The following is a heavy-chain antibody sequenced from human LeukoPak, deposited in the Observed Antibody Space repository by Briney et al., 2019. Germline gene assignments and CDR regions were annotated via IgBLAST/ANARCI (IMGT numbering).Heavy chain of an antibody. J-gene: IGHJ5*02. D-gene: IGHD3-16*01. CDR3: ARLWPSAGGRWFDP. V-gene: IGHV1-2*06. Sequence: GASVKVSCKASGYTFTGYYMHWVRQAPGQGLEWMGRINPNSGGTNYAQKFQGRVTMTRDTSISTAYMELSRLRSDDTAVYYCARLWPSAGGRWFDPWGQGTLVTVSS. CDR2: INPNSGGT. CDR1: GYTFTGYY.